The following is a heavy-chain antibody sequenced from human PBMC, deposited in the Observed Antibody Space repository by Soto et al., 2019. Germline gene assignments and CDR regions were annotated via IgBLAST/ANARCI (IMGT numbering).Heavy chain of an antibody. CDR2: INYSGST. J-gene: IGHJ4*02. Sequence: QVQLQQWGAGLLKPSETLSLTCAVYGESLRDYYWSWIRQPPGKGLAWIGEINYSGSTNYSPSLKSRVSISVDTSKNQFSLKVTSVTAADTAVYYCARGGGGYDYVWGSYRPFDFWGQGTLVTVSS. CDR3: ARGGGGYDYVWGSYRPFDF. CDR1: GESLRDYY. V-gene: IGHV4-34*01. D-gene: IGHD3-16*02.